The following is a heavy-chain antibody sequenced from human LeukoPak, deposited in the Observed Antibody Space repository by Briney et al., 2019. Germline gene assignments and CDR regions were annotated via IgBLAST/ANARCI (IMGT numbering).Heavy chain of an antibody. CDR1: GGSISSYY. Sequence: SETLSLTCTVSGGSISSYYWSWIRQPPGKGLEWIGYIYYSGSTNYNPSLKSRVTISVDTSKNQFSLKLSSVTAADTAVYYCARDRTGQQLDGFDYWGQGTLVTVSS. CDR2: IYYSGST. CDR3: ARDRTGQQLDGFDY. J-gene: IGHJ4*02. D-gene: IGHD6-13*01. V-gene: IGHV4-59*01.